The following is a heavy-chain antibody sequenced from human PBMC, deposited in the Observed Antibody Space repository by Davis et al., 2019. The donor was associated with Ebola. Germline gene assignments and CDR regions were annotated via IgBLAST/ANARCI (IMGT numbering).Heavy chain of an antibody. Sequence: GESLKISCKGSGYSFTSYWIGWVRQMPGKGLEWMGRIDPSDSYTNYSPSFQGQVTISADKSITTAYLQWSSLKASDTAMYYCARGTDGYNPGGYFDSWGQGTLVTVSS. CDR2: IDPSDSYT. V-gene: IGHV5-10-1*04. CDR3: ARGTDGYNPGGYFDS. J-gene: IGHJ4*02. CDR1: GYSFTSYW. D-gene: IGHD5-24*01.